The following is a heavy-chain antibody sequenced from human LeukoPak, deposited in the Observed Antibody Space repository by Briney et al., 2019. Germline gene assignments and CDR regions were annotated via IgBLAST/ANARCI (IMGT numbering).Heavy chain of an antibody. CDR1: GYTFTGYY. J-gene: IGHJ4*02. Sequence: ASVKISCKASGYTFTGYYMHWVRQAPGQGLEWMGGINPNSGGTNYAQEFQGRVTMTRDTSISTAYMELSRLRSDDPAVYYCARADPPGLPGYWGQGTLVTVSS. V-gene: IGHV1-2*02. CDR2: INPNSGGT. CDR3: ARADPPGLPGY.